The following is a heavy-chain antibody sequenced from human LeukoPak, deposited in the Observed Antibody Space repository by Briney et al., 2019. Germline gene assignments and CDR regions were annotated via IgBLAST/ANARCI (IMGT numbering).Heavy chain of an antibody. Sequence: SETLSLTCSVSGGSIRSSSYYWGWIRQPPGKGLEWIGSIYYSGSTYYNPSLKSRATISVDTSKNQFSLKLSSVTAAGTAVYYCARDRWDSSSPLGFDPWGQGTLVTVSS. D-gene: IGHD6-13*01. CDR1: GGSIRSSSYY. V-gene: IGHV4-39*07. CDR3: ARDRWDSSSPLGFDP. J-gene: IGHJ5*02. CDR2: IYYSGST.